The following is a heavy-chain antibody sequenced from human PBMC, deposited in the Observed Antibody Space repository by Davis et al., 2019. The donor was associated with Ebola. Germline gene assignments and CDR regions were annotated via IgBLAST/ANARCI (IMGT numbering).Heavy chain of an antibody. J-gene: IGHJ5*02. CDR1: GGSISSYY. V-gene: IGHV4-59*01. Sequence: MPSETLSLTCTVSGGSISSYYWSWIRQPPGKGLEWIGYIYYSGSTNYNPSLKSRVTISVDTSKNQFSLKLSSVTAADTAVYYCARGYSSSWTYWFDPWGQGTLVTVSP. CDR3: ARGYSSSWTYWFDP. CDR2: IYYSGST. D-gene: IGHD6-13*01.